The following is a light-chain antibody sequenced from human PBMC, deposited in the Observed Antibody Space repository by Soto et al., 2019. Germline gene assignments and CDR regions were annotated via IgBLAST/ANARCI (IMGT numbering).Light chain of an antibody. CDR3: QQYHTFPRT. CDR1: QGINNY. Sequence: DIQMTQSPSSLSASVGDRVTITCRASQGINNYVAWFQQKPGRAPKSLIYATYNLQSGVPSKFSASGSGTEFTLTISSLQPEDFATYCQQYHTFPRTFGQGTKVEI. CDR2: ATY. J-gene: IGKJ1*01. V-gene: IGKV1-16*02.